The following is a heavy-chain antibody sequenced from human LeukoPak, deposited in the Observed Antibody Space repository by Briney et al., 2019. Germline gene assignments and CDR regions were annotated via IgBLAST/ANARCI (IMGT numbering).Heavy chain of an antibody. Sequence: GGFLRLSCAASGFTFSSYAMTWVRQAPGKGLEWVSSISGSGDYTNYAGSVEGRFTISRDNSKNTLYLQMNSLRVEDTAVYYCAKDPYQTYRQSGSARPDYWGQGTLVTVSS. J-gene: IGHJ4*02. CDR2: ISGSGDYT. CDR3: AKDPYQTYRQSGSARPDY. V-gene: IGHV3-23*01. D-gene: IGHD3-10*01. CDR1: GFTFSSYA.